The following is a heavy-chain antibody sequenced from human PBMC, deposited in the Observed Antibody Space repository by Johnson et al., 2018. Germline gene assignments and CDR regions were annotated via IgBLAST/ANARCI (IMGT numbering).Heavy chain of an antibody. CDR2: ISWNSGSI. J-gene: IGHJ6*02. CDR3: ARGPPGYYYGRDV. CDR1: A. V-gene: IGHV3-9*01. Sequence: AMHWVRQAPGKGLEWVSGISWNSGSIGYADSVKGRFTISREKAKNSLYLQMNSLRAGDTGGDYGARGPPGYYYGRDVWGQGTTVTVSS.